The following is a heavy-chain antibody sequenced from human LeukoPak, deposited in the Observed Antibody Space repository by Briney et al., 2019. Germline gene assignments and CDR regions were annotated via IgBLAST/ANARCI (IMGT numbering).Heavy chain of an antibody. J-gene: IGHJ3*02. CDR1: GFTFSSYG. D-gene: IGHD1-26*01. CDR2: IRYDGSNK. V-gene: IGHV3-30*02. Sequence: PGGSLRLSCAASGFTFSSYGMHWVRQAPGKGLEWVAFIRYDGSNKYYADSVKGRFTISRDNSKNTLYLQMNSLRAEDTAVYYCAKDQEWELYAFDIWGQGTMVTVSS. CDR3: AKDQEWELYAFDI.